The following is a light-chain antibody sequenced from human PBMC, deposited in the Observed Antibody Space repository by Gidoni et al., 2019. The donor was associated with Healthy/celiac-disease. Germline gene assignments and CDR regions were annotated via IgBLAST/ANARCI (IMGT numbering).Light chain of an antibody. V-gene: IGLV1-40*01. J-gene: IGLJ1*01. CDR2: GNS. CDR1: SSNIGAGYD. Sequence: QSVLTQPPSVSGAPAQSVTISCTGRSSNIGAGYDVHWYQQLPGTAPKLLSYGNSNRPSGVPDRFSGSKSGTSASLAITGLQAEDEADYYCQSYDSSLSGCVFGTGTKVTVL. CDR3: QSYDSSLSGCV.